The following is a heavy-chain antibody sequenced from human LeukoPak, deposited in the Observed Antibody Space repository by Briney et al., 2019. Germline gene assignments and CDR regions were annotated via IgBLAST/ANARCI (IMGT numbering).Heavy chain of an antibody. CDR3: ASSFRQFLYGGNSGWFDP. CDR1: GGSISSSSYY. D-gene: IGHD4-23*01. Sequence: PSETLSLTCTVSGGSISSSSYYWGWIRQPPGKGLEWIGSIYYSGSTYYNPSLKSRVTISVDTSKNQFSLKLSSVTAADTAVYYCASSFRQFLYGGNSGWFDPWGQGTLVTVSS. CDR2: IYYSGST. J-gene: IGHJ5*02. V-gene: IGHV4-39*01.